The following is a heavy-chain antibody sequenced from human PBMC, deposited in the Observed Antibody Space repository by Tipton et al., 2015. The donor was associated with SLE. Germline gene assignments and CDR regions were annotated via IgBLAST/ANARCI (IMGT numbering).Heavy chain of an antibody. D-gene: IGHD3-22*01. V-gene: IGHV4-59*12. CDR1: GGSISSYY. CDR3: ARETGGYNYDPGYFDS. CDR2: IYYSGNT. Sequence: GLVKPSETLSLTCSVSGGSISSYYWSWIRQPPGKGLEWIGYIYYSGNTYYNPSLKSRVTISVDTSKNQFSLKLSSVTAADTAAYYCARETGGYNYDPGYFDSWGQGAQVTVSS. J-gene: IGHJ4*02.